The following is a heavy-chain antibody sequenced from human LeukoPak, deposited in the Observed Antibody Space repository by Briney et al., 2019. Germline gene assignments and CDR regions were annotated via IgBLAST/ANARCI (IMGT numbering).Heavy chain of an antibody. Sequence: PSGTLSLTCAVYGGSFTDYYWTWIRQPPGKGLEWVGEVSHSGSTNYNPSLKSRVTISVDTSKNQFSLKVRSVTAADTAVYYCARRRNWNDVLDYWGQGTLVTVSP. V-gene: IGHV4-34*01. CDR2: VSHSGST. CDR3: ARRRNWNDVLDY. J-gene: IGHJ4*02. D-gene: IGHD1-1*01. CDR1: GGSFTDYY.